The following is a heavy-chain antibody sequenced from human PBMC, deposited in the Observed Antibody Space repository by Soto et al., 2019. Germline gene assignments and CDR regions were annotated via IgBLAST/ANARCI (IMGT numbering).Heavy chain of an antibody. CDR1: GYSFATSG. Sequence: QVKLVQSGTGVKKPGASIKVSCKASGYSFATSGMTWVRQAPGQGLEWMGWISVYNGNTNYDQKLQDRVTMTTDTSTNTAFLEVRNLRSDDTAVYYCARAGQYYDASGYADWGQGTLVTVS. CDR3: ARAGQYYDASGYAD. V-gene: IGHV1-18*01. CDR2: ISVYNGNT. J-gene: IGHJ4*02. D-gene: IGHD3-22*01.